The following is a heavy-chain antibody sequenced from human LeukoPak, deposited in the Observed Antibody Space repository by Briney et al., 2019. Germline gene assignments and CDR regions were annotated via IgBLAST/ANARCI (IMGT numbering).Heavy chain of an antibody. J-gene: IGHJ4*02. CDR2: IFSGGST. CDR1: GFIVSGNH. Sequence: GGTLRLSCAVSGFIVSGNHINWVRQAPGKGLEWVSVIFSGGSTYYADSMKGRFTISRDNAKNTVFLKMNSLRAEDTAVYYCTREYSSNRYFDYWGQGTQVTVSS. CDR3: TREYSSNRYFDY. V-gene: IGHV3-53*01. D-gene: IGHD6-13*01.